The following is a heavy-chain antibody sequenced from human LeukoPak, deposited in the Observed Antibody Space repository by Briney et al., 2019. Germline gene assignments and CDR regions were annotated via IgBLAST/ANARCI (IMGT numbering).Heavy chain of an antibody. Sequence: PSETLSLTCTVSGGSISSYYWSWIRQPAGKGLEWIGRIYTSGSTNYNPSLKSRVTMSVDTSKNQFSLKLSSVTAADTAVYYCAGYDILTGYYDLDYWGQGTLVTVSS. CDR1: GGSISSYY. J-gene: IGHJ4*02. CDR2: IYTSGST. D-gene: IGHD3-9*01. CDR3: AGYDILTGYYDLDY. V-gene: IGHV4-4*07.